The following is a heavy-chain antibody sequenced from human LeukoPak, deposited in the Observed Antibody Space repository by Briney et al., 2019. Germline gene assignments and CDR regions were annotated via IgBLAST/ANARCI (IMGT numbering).Heavy chain of an antibody. J-gene: IGHJ5*02. D-gene: IGHD3-3*01. CDR3: AKDGLIFGVDHTSTEYNWFEP. Sequence: PGGSLRLSCAAAGFTFSSYGMHWVCQAPGKGLEWVAFIRYDGSNKYYADSVKGRFTISRDNSKNTLYLQMNSLRAEDTAVYYCAKDGLIFGVDHTSTEYNWFEPWGQGTLVTVSS. V-gene: IGHV3-30*02. CDR1: GFTFSSYG. CDR2: IRYDGSNK.